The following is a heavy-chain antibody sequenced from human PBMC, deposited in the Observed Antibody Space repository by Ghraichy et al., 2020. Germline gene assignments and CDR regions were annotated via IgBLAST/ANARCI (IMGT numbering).Heavy chain of an antibody. CDR2: IYYSGST. J-gene: IGHJ4*02. CDR3: ARVERYSSGWAFDY. CDR1: GGSISSYY. D-gene: IGHD6-19*01. V-gene: IGHV4-59*01. Sequence: SETLSLTCTVSGGSISSYYWSWIRQPPGKGLEWIGYIYYSGSTNYNPSLKSRVTISVDTSKNQFPLKLSSVTAADTAVYYCARVERYSSGWAFDYWGQGTLVTVSS.